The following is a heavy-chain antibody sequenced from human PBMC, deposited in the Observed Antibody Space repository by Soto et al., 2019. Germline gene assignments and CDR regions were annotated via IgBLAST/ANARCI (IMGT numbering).Heavy chain of an antibody. CDR3: ARGKGMEENYYYYCLDI. CDR1: GYTLTTHA. Sequence: ASVKVSCKASGYTLTTHAMHWVRQAPGQSLEWMGWINGGTGQTKHSQRFQGRVNITRDTSASTAYMELSSLRSEDTAVYYCARGKGMEENYYYYCLDIWGQGTTVTVSS. V-gene: IGHV1-3*01. CDR2: INGGTGQT. D-gene: IGHD1-1*01. J-gene: IGHJ6*02.